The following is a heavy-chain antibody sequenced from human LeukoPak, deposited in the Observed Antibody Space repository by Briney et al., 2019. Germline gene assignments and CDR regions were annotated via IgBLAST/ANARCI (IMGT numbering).Heavy chain of an antibody. CDR2: IYYSGST. CDR1: GGSISSYY. J-gene: IGHJ4*02. Sequence: SETLSLTCTVSGGSISSYYWSWIRQPPGKGLEWIGYIYYSGSTNYNPSLKSRVTISVDTSKDQFSLKLSSVTAADTAVYYCARDGADYGGNPYYFDYWGQGTLVTVSS. D-gene: IGHD4-23*01. V-gene: IGHV4-59*01. CDR3: ARDGADYGGNPYYFDY.